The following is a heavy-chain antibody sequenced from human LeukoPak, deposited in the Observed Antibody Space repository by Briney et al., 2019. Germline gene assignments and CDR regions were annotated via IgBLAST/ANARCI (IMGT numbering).Heavy chain of an antibody. Sequence: ASETLSLTCTVSGYSISSGYYWGWIRQPPGKGLEWIGNIYHSGSTYYNPSPKSRVTISVDTSKNQFSLKLSSVTAADTAVYYCASPYDSSGYYYGYGYWGQGTLVTVSS. D-gene: IGHD3-22*01. V-gene: IGHV4-38-2*02. CDR3: ASPYDSSGYYYGYGY. J-gene: IGHJ4*02. CDR1: GYSISSGYY. CDR2: IYHSGST.